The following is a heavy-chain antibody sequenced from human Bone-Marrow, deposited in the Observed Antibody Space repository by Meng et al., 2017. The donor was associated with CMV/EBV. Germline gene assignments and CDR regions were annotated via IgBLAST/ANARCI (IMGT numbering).Heavy chain of an antibody. CDR2: IWYDGSNK. Sequence: GGSLRLSCAASGFTFSSYGMHWVRQAPGKGLEWVAVIWYDGSNKYYADSVKGRFTISRDNSKNTLYLQMNSLRAEDTAVYYCARDKEGPYDFWSGYSSYGMDVWGQGTTVTVSS. V-gene: IGHV3-33*01. CDR3: ARDKEGPYDFWSGYSSYGMDV. J-gene: IGHJ6*02. D-gene: IGHD3-3*01. CDR1: GFTFSSYG.